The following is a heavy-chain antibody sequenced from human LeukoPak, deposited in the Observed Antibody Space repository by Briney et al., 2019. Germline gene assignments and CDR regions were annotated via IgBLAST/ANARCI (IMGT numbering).Heavy chain of an antibody. V-gene: IGHV3-23*01. D-gene: IGHD6-19*01. CDR1: GFTFSHYY. Sequence: GGSLRLSCAASGFTFSHYYMSWVRQAPGKGLEWVSAISGSGGSTYYADSVKGRFTISRDNSKNTLYLQMNSLRAEDTAVYYCAKGFRSSGWYGAFDIWGQGTMVTVSS. J-gene: IGHJ3*02. CDR2: ISGSGGST. CDR3: AKGFRSSGWYGAFDI.